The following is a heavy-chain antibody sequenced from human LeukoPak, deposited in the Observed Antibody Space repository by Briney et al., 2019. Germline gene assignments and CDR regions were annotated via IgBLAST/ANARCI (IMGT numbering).Heavy chain of an antibody. CDR3: ARGVEGNYCDSSGYMV. J-gene: IGHJ4*02. CDR1: GYTFTSYY. CDR2: INPSGGST. Sequence: GASVKVSCKASGYTFTSYYMHWVRQAPGQGLEWMGIINPSGGSTSYAQKFQGRVTTTRDTSTSTVYMELSSLRSEDTAVYYCARGVEGNYCDSSGYMVWGQGTLVTVSS. D-gene: IGHD3-22*01. V-gene: IGHV1-46*01.